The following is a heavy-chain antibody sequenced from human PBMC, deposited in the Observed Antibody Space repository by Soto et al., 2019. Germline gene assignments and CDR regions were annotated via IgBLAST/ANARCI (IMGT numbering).Heavy chain of an antibody. Sequence: PSETLSLTCTVSGGSISSGGYYWSWIRQHPGKGLEWIGYIYYSGSTYYNPSLKSRVTISVDTSKNQFSLKLSSVTAADTAVYYCARNDFSYYYYYMDVWGKGTTVTVSS. CDR1: GGSISSGGYY. CDR2: IYYSGST. V-gene: IGHV4-31*03. J-gene: IGHJ6*03. D-gene: IGHD3-3*01. CDR3: ARNDFSYYYYYMDV.